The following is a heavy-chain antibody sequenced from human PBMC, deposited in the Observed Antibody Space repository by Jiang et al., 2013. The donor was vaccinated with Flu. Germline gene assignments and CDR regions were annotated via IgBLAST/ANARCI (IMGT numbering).Heavy chain of an antibody. J-gene: IGHJ4*02. D-gene: IGHD3-9*01. V-gene: IGHV1-46*01. CDR2: INPSGGST. Sequence: SGAEVKKPGASVKVSCKASGYSFTSDYMHWVRQAPGQGLEWMGMINPSGGSTTYAQKFQGRVTMTTDTSTTTVYMELRSLRSDDTAVYYCAILISTLTTVDYWGQGTLVTVSS. CDR1: GYSFTSDY. CDR3: AILISTLTTVDY.